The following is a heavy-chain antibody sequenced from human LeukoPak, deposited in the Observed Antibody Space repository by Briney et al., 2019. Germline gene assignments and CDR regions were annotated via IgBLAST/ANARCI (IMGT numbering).Heavy chain of an antibody. CDR3: ARKGVGSSGYLDAFDI. D-gene: IGHD3-22*01. Sequence: ASVTVSFKASGGTFIIYAISWVRQAPGQGREGMGGIIPIFGPSNYAQKFQGRVTITAHKSTSTAYMELSSLRSEDTAVYYFARKGVGSSGYLDAFDIWGQGTMVTVSS. J-gene: IGHJ3*02. CDR1: GGTFIIYA. CDR2: IIPIFGPS. V-gene: IGHV1-69*06.